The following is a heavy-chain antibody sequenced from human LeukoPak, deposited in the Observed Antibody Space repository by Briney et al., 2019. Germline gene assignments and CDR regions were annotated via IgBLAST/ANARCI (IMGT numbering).Heavy chain of an antibody. CDR3: AREHRYSSGCFDY. CDR1: GGTFSSYA. Sequence: ASVKVSCKASGGTFSSYAISWVRQAPGQGLEWMGGIIPIFGTANYAQKFQGRVTITTDESTSTAYMELSSLRSEDTAVYYCAREHRYSSGCFDYWGQGTLVTVSS. J-gene: IGHJ4*02. V-gene: IGHV1-69*05. CDR2: IIPIFGTA. D-gene: IGHD6-19*01.